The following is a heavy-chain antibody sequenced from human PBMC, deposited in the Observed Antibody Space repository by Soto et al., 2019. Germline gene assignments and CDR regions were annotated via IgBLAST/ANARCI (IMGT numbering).Heavy chain of an antibody. CDR2: ISYDGSNK. CDR1: GFTFSSYG. V-gene: IGHV3-30*18. Sequence: HPGGSLRLSCAASGFTFSSYGMHWVRQAPGKGLEWVAVISYDGSNKYYADSVKGRFTISRDNSKNTLYLQMNSLRAEDTAVYYCAKGRVGATRNYFDYWGQGTLVTVSS. J-gene: IGHJ4*02. D-gene: IGHD1-26*01. CDR3: AKGRVGATRNYFDY.